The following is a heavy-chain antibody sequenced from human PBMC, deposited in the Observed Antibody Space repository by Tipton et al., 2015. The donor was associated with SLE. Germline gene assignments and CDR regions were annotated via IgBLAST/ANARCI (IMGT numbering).Heavy chain of an antibody. J-gene: IGHJ6*02. CDR1: GGSISDYY. Sequence: TLSLTCTVSGGSISDYYWSWIRQPPGKGLEWIGYIYYSGSTNYNPSLKSRLTLSVDTSKNHLSLNLTSVTAADTAVYYCARDLGYGLDVWGQGTTVTVSS. CDR2: IYYSGST. V-gene: IGHV4-59*12. D-gene: IGHD7-27*01. CDR3: ARDLGYGLDV.